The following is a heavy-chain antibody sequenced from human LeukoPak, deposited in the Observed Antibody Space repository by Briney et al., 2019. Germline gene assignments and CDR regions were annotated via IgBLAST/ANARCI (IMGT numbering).Heavy chain of an antibody. CDR1: GFTFSDYP. D-gene: IGHD6-19*01. Sequence: GGSLRLSCAASGFTFSDYPMSWVRQAPGKGLEWVSVISGSGETIYYADSVKGRFTISRDNSRRTLYLQMNGLRADDTAVYYCAKVSGYSSGWADAFDIWGQGTMATVSP. J-gene: IGHJ3*02. CDR2: ISGSGETI. V-gene: IGHV3-23*01. CDR3: AKVSGYSSGWADAFDI.